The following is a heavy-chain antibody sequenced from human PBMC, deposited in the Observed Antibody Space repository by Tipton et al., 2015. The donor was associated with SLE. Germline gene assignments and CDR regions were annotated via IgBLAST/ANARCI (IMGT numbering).Heavy chain of an antibody. CDR3: VRTRFVECPSFDY. J-gene: IGHJ4*02. CDR2: LNSDGSSR. V-gene: IGHV3-74*03. Sequence: SLRLSCAASGFTFSRNWMNWVRQAPGRGLEWVSRLNSDGSSRKYADSVKGRFTVSRDNAKNTLYLQMNSLRAEDTAAYYCVRTRFVECPSFDYWGQGSLVLVSS. CDR1: GFTFSRNW. D-gene: IGHD3-10*01.